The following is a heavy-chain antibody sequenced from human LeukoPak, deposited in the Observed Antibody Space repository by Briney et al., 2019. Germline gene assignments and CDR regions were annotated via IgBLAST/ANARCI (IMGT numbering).Heavy chain of an antibody. Sequence: SETLSLTCTVSGGSISSSSYYWGWIRQPPGRGLEWIGSIYYSGSTYYNPSLKSRVTISVDTSKNQFSLKLSSVTAADTAVYYCAREARPRDNCSGGSCSDYWGQGTLVTVSS. CDR1: GGSISSSSYY. CDR2: IYYSGST. CDR3: AREARPRDNCSGGSCSDY. D-gene: IGHD2-15*01. V-gene: IGHV4-39*02. J-gene: IGHJ4*02.